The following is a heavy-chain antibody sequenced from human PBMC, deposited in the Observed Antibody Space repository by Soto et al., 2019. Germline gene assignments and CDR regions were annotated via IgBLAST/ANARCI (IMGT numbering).Heavy chain of an antibody. Sequence: EEQLVPSGPEVKKSGESLKISCKGSGYSFTSYWIGWVRQMPGKGLEWMGIIYPGDSDTKYSPSFEGQVTISVDKSISTAYLQWSSLKASDTAMYYCARRGAFPSWFDPWGQGTLVTVSS. CDR3: ARRGAFPSWFDP. D-gene: IGHD1-26*01. CDR1: GYSFTSYW. CDR2: IYPGDSDT. J-gene: IGHJ5*02. V-gene: IGHV5-51*01.